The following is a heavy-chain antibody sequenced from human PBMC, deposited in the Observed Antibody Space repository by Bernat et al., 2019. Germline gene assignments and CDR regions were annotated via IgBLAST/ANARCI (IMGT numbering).Heavy chain of an antibody. V-gene: IGHV3-48*03. CDR3: ASGGYGDYEMAFDI. Sequence: EVQLVESGGGLVQPGGSLRLSCAASGFTFSSYEMNWVRQAPGKGLEWVSYISSSGSTIYYADSVKGRFTISRDNAKNSLYLQMNSLRAEDTAVYYCASGGYGDYEMAFDIWCQGTMVTVSS. CDR2: ISSSGSTI. CDR1: GFTFSSYE. J-gene: IGHJ3*02. D-gene: IGHD4-17*01.